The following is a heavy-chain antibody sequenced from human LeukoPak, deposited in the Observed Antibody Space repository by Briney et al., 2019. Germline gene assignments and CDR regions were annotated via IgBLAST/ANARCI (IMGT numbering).Heavy chain of an antibody. CDR2: IYYSGST. J-gene: IGHJ3*02. D-gene: IGHD3-10*01. V-gene: IGHV4-39*07. Sequence: PSETLSLTCTVSGGSISSNSYYWGWIRQPPGKGLEWIGSIYYSGSTYYNPSLKSRVTISVDTSKNQFSLKLSSVTAADTALYYCAGGITRRRTFDIWGQGTMVTVSS. CDR1: GGSISSNSYY. CDR3: AGGITRRRTFDI.